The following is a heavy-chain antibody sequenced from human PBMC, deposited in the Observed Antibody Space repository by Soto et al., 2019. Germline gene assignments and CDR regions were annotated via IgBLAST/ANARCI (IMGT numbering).Heavy chain of an antibody. CDR1: GFTFISYA. CDR3: AKDRSWGSGYGMDV. V-gene: IGHV3-23*01. D-gene: IGHD3-10*01. Sequence: EVQLLESGGGLVHPGGSLRLSCAASGFTFISYAMTWVRQAPGTGLEWVSAISGSGGSTYYADSVKGRFTIARDNYKNTLSLKMDSLRAEDTAVYYCAKDRSWGSGYGMDVWGQGTTVTVSS. J-gene: IGHJ6*02. CDR2: ISGSGGST.